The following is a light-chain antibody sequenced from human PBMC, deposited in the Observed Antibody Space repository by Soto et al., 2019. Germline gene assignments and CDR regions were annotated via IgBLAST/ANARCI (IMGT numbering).Light chain of an antibody. CDR2: DAS. CDR3: QQYDNWPPFT. V-gene: IGKV3-15*01. Sequence: EIVMTQSPATLSVSPGERATLSCRAGQSVSSNLAWYQQKPGQAPRLLIYDASTRATGIPVRFSGSGSGTEFTLTIRSLRSEDFAVYYCQQYDNWPPFTFGHGPKVDIK. CDR1: QSVSSN. J-gene: IGKJ3*01.